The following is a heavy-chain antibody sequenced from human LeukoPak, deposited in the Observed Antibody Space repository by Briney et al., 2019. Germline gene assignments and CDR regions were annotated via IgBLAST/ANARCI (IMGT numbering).Heavy chain of an antibody. CDR1: GVSMSSYY. Sequence: PSETLSLTCTVSGVSMSSYYWSWIRQPPGKGLEWIGHIYYSGSTNYNPSLKSRVTISVDTSKNQFSLKLSSVTAADTAVYYCARDRGYYYDSSAYARIHNWFDPWGQGTLVTVSS. CDR3: ARDRGYYYDSSAYARIHNWFDP. J-gene: IGHJ5*02. D-gene: IGHD3-22*01. CDR2: IYYSGST. V-gene: IGHV4-59*01.